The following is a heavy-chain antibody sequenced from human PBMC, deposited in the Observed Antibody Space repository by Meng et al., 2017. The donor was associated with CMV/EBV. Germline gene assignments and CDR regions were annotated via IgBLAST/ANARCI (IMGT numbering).Heavy chain of an antibody. J-gene: IGHJ6*02. D-gene: IGHD3-3*01. V-gene: IGHV3-48*03. CDR3: ARARERITIFGVVTYFGMDV. Sequence: GESLKISCAASGFTFSSYEMNWVRQAPGKGLGWVSYISSSGSTIYYADSVKGRFTISRDNAKNSLYLQMNSLRAEDTAVYYCARARERITIFGVVTYFGMDVWGQGTTVTVSS. CDR1: GFTFSSYE. CDR2: ISSSGSTI.